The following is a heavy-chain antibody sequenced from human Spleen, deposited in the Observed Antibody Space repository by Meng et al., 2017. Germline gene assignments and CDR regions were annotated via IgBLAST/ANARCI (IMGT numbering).Heavy chain of an antibody. CDR2: LGAHPGDT. CDR3: ARGTPGRSYCDY. V-gene: IGHV1-18*01. D-gene: IGHD3-10*01. CDR1: DYTFTGYG. Sequence: LLQSGAEVKLPGASLKVSCKASDYTFTGYGVCWVRQDPGQGLEWMAWLGAHPGDTSHAPKFVGRVTVTADTATATAYMELRSLRSDDTAVYYCARGTPGRSYCDYWGLGTLVTVSS. J-gene: IGHJ4*02.